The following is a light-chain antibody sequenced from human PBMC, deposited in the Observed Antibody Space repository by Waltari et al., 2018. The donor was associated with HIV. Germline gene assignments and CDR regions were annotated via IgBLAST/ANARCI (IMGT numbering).Light chain of an antibody. V-gene: IGLV1-47*01. CDR1: SSNIGSNF. Sequence: QSVLTQSPSASGTPGQSVTISCSGSSSNIGSNFVFWYQQLPGAAPKHLIYRDNKRPSGGPPRRSGSRYAASSSLPTIGLRSEDEAVYYYVVWDDGLSGVVFGGGTSLTVL. J-gene: IGLJ2*01. CDR3: VVWDDGLSGVV. CDR2: RDN.